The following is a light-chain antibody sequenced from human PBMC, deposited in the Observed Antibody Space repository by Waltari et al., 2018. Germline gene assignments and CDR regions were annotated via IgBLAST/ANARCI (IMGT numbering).Light chain of an antibody. CDR3: QQINIYPYT. V-gene: IGKV1-9*01. CDR1: QVIANY. J-gene: IGKJ4*01. CDR2: GAS. Sequence: IQLPQSPSSLSASVGDRVTVTCRASQVIANYLVWYQQKPGKAPKVLIYGASTLHSGVPSRFSGSRSGTDFTLTISNLQPEDFATYFCQQINIYPYTFGGGTKVEIK.